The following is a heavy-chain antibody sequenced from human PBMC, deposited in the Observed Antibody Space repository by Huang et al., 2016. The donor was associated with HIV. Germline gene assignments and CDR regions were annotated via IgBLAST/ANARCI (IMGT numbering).Heavy chain of an antibody. Sequence: QVQLQQWGAGLLRPSETLSLTCAVYGGSFSGYYGTWIRQPPGKGLEWIGEINHSGSTNYNTSLKSRVTISVDTSRNQFSLTLTSVTAADTAVYYCARGQGGYYYYYMDVWGKGTTVTVSS. CDR1: GGSFSGYY. V-gene: IGHV4-34*01. CDR3: ARGQGGYYYYYMDV. J-gene: IGHJ6*03. CDR2: INHSGST.